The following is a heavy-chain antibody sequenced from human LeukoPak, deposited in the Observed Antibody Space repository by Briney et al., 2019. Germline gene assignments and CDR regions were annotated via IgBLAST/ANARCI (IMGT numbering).Heavy chain of an antibody. J-gene: IGHJ4*02. CDR3: AKNMVRGVIIDYYFDY. V-gene: IGHV1-18*01. D-gene: IGHD3-10*01. CDR2: ISAYNGNT. CDR1: GYTFTSYG. Sequence: GASVKVSCKASGYTFTSYGISWVRQAPGQGLEWMGWISAYNGNTNYAQKLQGRVTMTTDTSTSTAYMELRSLRSDDTAVYYCAKNMVRGVIIDYYFDYWGQGTLVTVSS.